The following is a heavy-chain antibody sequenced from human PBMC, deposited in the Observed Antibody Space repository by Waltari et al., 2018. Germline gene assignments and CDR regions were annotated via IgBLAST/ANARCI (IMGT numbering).Heavy chain of an antibody. CDR2: FYYSGST. D-gene: IGHD6-19*01. V-gene: IGHV4-59*08. CDR3: ARSSSGWYHYFDY. CDR1: DDSMSSFH. Sequence: QVQLQESGPGLVKPSETLSVTCNVSDDSMSSFHWSWIRQPPGKGLEWIGSFYYSGSTNYNPSLRSRLTISVDTSKNQFSLKLSSVTAADTAVYYCARSSSGWYHYFDYWGQGTLVTVSS. J-gene: IGHJ4*02.